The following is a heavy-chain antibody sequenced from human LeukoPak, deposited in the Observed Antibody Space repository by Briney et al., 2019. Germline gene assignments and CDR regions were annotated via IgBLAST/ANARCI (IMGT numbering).Heavy chain of an antibody. CDR3: ASITSRYYMDV. D-gene: IGHD2-2*01. CDR2: INHSGTT. CDR1: NGPFSGNY. V-gene: IGHV4-34*01. Sequence: SETLSLTCAVYNGPFSGNYWGWIRQPPGKGLEWIGEINHSGTTNYNPSLKSRVTISVDTSKKQFSLKLISVTAADTAVYYCASITSRYYMDVWGKGTTVTISS. J-gene: IGHJ6*03.